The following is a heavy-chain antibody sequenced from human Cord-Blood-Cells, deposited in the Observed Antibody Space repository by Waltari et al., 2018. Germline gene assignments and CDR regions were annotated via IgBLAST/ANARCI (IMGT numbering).Heavy chain of an antibody. CDR3: ARAGADCWSGYYDY. Sequence: QVQLLQWGAGLLKPSETLSLTCAVYGGSFSGSYWCWLRQPPGKGLEWIGEINHSGSTNYNPSLKSRVTISVDTSKNQFSLKLSSVTAADTAVYYCARAGADCWSGYYDYWGQGTLVTVSS. J-gene: IGHJ4*02. CDR1: GGSFSGSY. CDR2: INHSGST. V-gene: IGHV4-34*01. D-gene: IGHD3-3*01.